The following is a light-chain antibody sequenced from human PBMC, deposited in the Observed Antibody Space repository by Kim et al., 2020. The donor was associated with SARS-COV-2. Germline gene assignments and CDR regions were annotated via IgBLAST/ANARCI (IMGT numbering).Light chain of an antibody. CDR1: TLGDKY. V-gene: IGLV3-1*01. Sequence: SYELTQPPSVSVSPGQTASITCSGDTLGDKYAYWYQQKPGQSPVLVIYQDSKRPSGIPERFSGSNSGNTATLTISGTQAVDEADYYCQAWDSSSVVFGSG. J-gene: IGLJ1*01. CDR3: QAWDSSSVV. CDR2: QDS.